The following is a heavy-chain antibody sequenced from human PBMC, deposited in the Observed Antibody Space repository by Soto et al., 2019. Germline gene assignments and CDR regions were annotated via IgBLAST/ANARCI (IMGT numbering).Heavy chain of an antibody. CDR1: GYTFSSYG. D-gene: IGHD3-10*01. CDR3: AKVGGSGSYSSPPHY. CDR2: ISYDGSNK. V-gene: IGHV3-30*18. J-gene: IGHJ4*02. Sequence: QVQLVESGGGVVQPGRSLRLSCEASGYTFSSYGMHWVRQAPGKGLEWVAVISYDGSNKYYADSVKGRFTISRDNSKNTLYLQMNSLRAEDTAVYYCAKVGGSGSYSSPPHYWGQGTLVAVSS.